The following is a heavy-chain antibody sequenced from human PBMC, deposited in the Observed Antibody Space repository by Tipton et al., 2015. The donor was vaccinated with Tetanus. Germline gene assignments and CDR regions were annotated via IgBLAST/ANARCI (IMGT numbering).Heavy chain of an antibody. CDR2: ISYGGTS. CDR3: ARANYEYPNKGPFDS. V-gene: IGHV4-61*01. Sequence: TLSLTCTVSGGSVRGGSYYWNWIRQPPGKGLEWIGYISYGGTSNSNYSLKSRITISQDTSKNQFSLKLTSVTAADTAIYYCARANYEYPNKGPFDSWGQGTLVIVSS. D-gene: IGHD3-3*01. J-gene: IGHJ4*02. CDR1: GGSVRGGSYY.